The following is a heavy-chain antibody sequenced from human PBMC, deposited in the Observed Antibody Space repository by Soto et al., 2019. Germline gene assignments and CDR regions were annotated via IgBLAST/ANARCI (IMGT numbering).Heavy chain of an antibody. Sequence: QVTLKESGPVLVKPTETLTLTCTVSGFSLSNARMGVSWIRQPPGKALEWFAHIFSNDEKSYSTSLKSRLTISKDTSIGHVVITMTNMDPVVTATYYCSRIFEVEMVTNPFDYWGQGTQVTVSS. V-gene: IGHV2-26*01. CDR1: GFSLSNARMG. D-gene: IGHD5-18*01. J-gene: IGHJ4*02. CDR2: IFSNDEK. CDR3: SRIFEVEMVTNPFDY.